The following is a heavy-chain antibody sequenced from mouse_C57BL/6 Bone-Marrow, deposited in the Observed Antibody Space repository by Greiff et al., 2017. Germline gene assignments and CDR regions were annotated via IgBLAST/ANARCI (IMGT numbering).Heavy chain of an antibody. CDR1: GYTFTSYG. Sequence: QVQLKESGAELARPGASVKLSCKASGYTFTSYGISWVKQRTGQGLEWIGEIYPRSGNTYYNEKFKGKATLTADKSSSTAYMELRSLTSEDSAVYFCARDYYGYRGFAYWGQGTLVTVSA. J-gene: IGHJ3*01. D-gene: IGHD2-2*01. V-gene: IGHV1-81*01. CDR2: IYPRSGNT. CDR3: ARDYYGYRGFAY.